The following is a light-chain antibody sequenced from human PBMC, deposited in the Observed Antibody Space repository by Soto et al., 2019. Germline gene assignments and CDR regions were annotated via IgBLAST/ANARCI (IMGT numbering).Light chain of an antibody. J-gene: IGKJ1*01. CDR2: DAS. Sequence: EIVLTQSPATLSLSPGERATLSCRASQSVSGYLAWYQRKPGQAPRLLIHDASNRATGIPARFSGSGSGTDFTLTISSLEPEDFAVYYCQQYGSSPWTFGQGTKVEIK. V-gene: IGKV3-11*01. CDR3: QQYGSSPWT. CDR1: QSVSGY.